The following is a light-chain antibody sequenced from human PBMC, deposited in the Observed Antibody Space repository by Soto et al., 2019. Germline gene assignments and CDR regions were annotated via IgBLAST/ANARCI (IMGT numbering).Light chain of an antibody. J-gene: IGLJ1*01. CDR3: SSCSTISAYV. V-gene: IGLV1-40*01. CDR1: SSNIGARYE. Sequence: QSVLTQPPPMSGAPGRTVTISFTGSSSNIGARYEVHWYQQVPGTAPKLLIYEVFSRPSGVPDRFSGSKSGDTASLTISGLQAEDEADYYCSSCSTISAYVFGIGTKVT. CDR2: EVF.